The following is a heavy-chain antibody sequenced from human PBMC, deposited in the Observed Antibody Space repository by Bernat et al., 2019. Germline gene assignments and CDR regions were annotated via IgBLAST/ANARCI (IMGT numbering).Heavy chain of an antibody. Sequence: QVQLVQSGAEVKKPGASVKVSCKVSGYTLTELSMHWVRQAPGKGLEWMGGFDPEDGETIYAQKFQGRGTMTKDTSTDTAYMELSSLRSEDTAVYYCATAPGYSYGYGWDYWGQGTLVTVSS. CDR3: ATAPGYSYGYGWDY. CDR2: FDPEDGET. V-gene: IGHV1-24*01. J-gene: IGHJ4*02. CDR1: GYTLTELS. D-gene: IGHD5-18*01.